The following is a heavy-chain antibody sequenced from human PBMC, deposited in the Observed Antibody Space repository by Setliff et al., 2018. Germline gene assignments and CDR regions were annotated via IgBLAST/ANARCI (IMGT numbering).Heavy chain of an antibody. Sequence: GASVKVSCKASGATFSSHGISWVRQAPGQGLEWMGGTIPMFGTTEYAQKFQGRLTIITDESTNTAFMQLSSLRSDDTAVYYCARSPPNRGFGSGWYGDFWGQGTPVTVSS. D-gene: IGHD6-19*01. J-gene: IGHJ4*02. CDR1: GATFSSHG. CDR2: TIPMFGTT. V-gene: IGHV1-69*05. CDR3: ARSPPNRGFGSGWYGDF.